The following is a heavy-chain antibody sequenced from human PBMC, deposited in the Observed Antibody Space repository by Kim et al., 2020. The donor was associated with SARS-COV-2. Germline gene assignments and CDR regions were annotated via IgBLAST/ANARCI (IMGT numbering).Heavy chain of an antibody. D-gene: IGHD3-10*01. CDR1: GYTFTSYG. Sequence: ASVKVSCKASGYTFTSYGISWVRQAPGQGLEWMGWISAYNGNTNYAQKLQGRVTMTTDTSTSTAYMELRSLRSDDTAVYYCARDPHMVRGVGRYYYGMDVWGQGTTVTVSS. J-gene: IGHJ6*02. CDR3: ARDPHMVRGVGRYYYGMDV. CDR2: ISAYNGNT. V-gene: IGHV1-18*04.